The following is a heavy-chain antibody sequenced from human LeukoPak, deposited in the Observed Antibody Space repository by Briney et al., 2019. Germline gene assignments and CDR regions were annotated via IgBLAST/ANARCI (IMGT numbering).Heavy chain of an antibody. Sequence: GCTLRLSCAASGFTFSSYGMSWVRQAPGRGRDWMSCISGSGDNKYYADSVKGRFTISSDNSKNTLYLQMNSLSAEDTAVYYCAKDPSGWDTSFVYWGKGTLATVSS. D-gene: IGHD6-19*01. CDR3: AKDPSGWDTSFVY. J-gene: IGHJ4*02. V-gene: IGHV3-23*01. CDR1: GFTFSSYG. CDR2: ISGSGDNK.